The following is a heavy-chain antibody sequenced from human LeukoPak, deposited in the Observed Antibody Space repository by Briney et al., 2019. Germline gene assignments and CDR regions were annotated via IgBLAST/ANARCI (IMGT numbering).Heavy chain of an antibody. CDR2: IYYSGST. CDR3: ARHRSVRVGTTPSEYYYYVDV. Sequence: SETLSLTCTVSGGSISSSSYYWGWIRQPPGKGLEWIGSIYYSGSTYYNPSLKSRVTISVDTSKNQFSLKLSSVTAADTAMYYCARHRSVRVGTTPSEYYYYVDVWGKGTTVTVSS. V-gene: IGHV4-39*07. CDR1: GGSISSSSYY. J-gene: IGHJ6*03. D-gene: IGHD1-26*01.